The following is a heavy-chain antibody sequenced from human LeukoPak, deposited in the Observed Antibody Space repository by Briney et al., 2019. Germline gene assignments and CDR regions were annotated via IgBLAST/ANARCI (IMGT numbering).Heavy chain of an antibody. D-gene: IGHD3-10*01. CDR1: GGSISSSNW. V-gene: IGHV4-4*02. CDR3: ASMDRRAYGSGSYYTVDY. Sequence: SETLSLTCAVSGGSISSSNWWSWVRQPPGKGLEWVGEIYHSGCTNYNPSLKSRVTISVDKSKNQFSLKLSSVTAADTAVYYCASMDRRAYGSGSYYTVDYWGQGTLVTVSS. J-gene: IGHJ4*02. CDR2: IYHSGCT.